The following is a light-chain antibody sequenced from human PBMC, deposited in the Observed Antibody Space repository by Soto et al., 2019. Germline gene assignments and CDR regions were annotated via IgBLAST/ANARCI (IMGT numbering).Light chain of an antibody. CDR3: QSYDSSLSGYV. CDR2: GST. J-gene: IGLJ1*01. CDR1: GSNIGAPYD. Sequence: QSVLTQPPSLSGAPGQRVTISCTGSGSNIGAPYDVHWYQHLPGTAPKLLIYGSTNRPSGVPGRFSGSKSGTSASLAIPGLQAEDEADYYCQSYDSSLSGYVFGAGTKVTVL. V-gene: IGLV1-40*01.